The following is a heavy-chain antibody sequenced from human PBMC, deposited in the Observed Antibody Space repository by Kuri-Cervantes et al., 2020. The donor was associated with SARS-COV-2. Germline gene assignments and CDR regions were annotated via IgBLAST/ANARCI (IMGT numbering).Heavy chain of an antibody. CDR2: IIPIFGTA. D-gene: IGHD6-19*01. CDR3: AREGSGWHDYYYYYYMDV. Sequence: SVKVSCKASGGTFSSYAISWVRQAPGQGLEWMGGIIPIFGTANYAQKFQGRVTITADESTSTAYMELSSLRSEDTAVYYCAREGSGWHDYYYYYYMDVWGKGTTVTGSS. V-gene: IGHV1-69*13. CDR1: GGTFSSYA. J-gene: IGHJ6*03.